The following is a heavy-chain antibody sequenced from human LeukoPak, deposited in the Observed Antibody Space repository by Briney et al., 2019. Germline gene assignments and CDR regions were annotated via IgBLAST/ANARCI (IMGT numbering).Heavy chain of an antibody. V-gene: IGHV4-39*01. CDR2: IYYSGSS. CDR1: GGSISSSSSY. D-gene: IGHD5-24*01. J-gene: IGHJ4*02. CDR3: ARHRSGWLQSSFDY. Sequence: SETLSLTCSVSGGSISSSSSYWGWIRQPPGKGLEWIGSIYYSGSSFDNPALKSRVTISVDTSKNQFSLKLSSVTAADTAGYYCARHRSGWLQSSFDYWGQGTLVTVSS.